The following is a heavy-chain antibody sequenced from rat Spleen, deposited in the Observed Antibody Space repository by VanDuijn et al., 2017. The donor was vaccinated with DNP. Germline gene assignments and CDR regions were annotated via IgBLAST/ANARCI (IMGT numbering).Heavy chain of an antibody. CDR3: ALITTPYYFEY. CDR1: GVSLTSNS. J-gene: IGHJ2*01. D-gene: IGHD1-10*01. V-gene: IGHV2-1*01. Sequence: QVQLKESGPGLVQPSQTLSLTCTVSGVSLTSNSAHWVRQSPGKGLEWVGAIWSGGSTDYNSALKSRLSIRRDTSKSQVFLKVNSLQIGDTATYFCALITTPYYFEYWGQGVMVTVSS. CDR2: IWSGGST.